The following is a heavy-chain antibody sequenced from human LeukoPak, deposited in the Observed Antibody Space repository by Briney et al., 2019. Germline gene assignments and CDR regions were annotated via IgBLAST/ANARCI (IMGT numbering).Heavy chain of an antibody. D-gene: IGHD3-10*02. Sequence: GGSLRLSCAASGFTFSSYSMNWVRQAPGKGLEWVSAISSSGSTIYYADSVKGRFTISRDNAKNSLYLQMNSLRAEDTAVYYCAELGITMIGGVWGKGTTVTISS. CDR2: ISSSGSTI. CDR1: GFTFSSYS. CDR3: AELGITMIGGV. J-gene: IGHJ6*04. V-gene: IGHV3-48*04.